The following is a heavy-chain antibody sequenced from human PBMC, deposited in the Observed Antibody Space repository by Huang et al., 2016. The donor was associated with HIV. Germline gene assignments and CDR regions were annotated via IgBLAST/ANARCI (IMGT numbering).Heavy chain of an antibody. CDR1: GFMFSTFG. CDR2: ISNDGSRK. D-gene: IGHD4-17*01. Sequence: QVHLEESGGGVVQPGRPLRLSCTASGFMFSTFGIDWVRQAPGKRLEWVASISNDGSRKYYVDSVKGRFTISRDNSKNIVYLQMNSLRPEDTAVYYCAKPSGDYEFFDFWGQGTVVTVSS. V-gene: IGHV3-30*18. CDR3: AKPSGDYEFFDF. J-gene: IGHJ4*02.